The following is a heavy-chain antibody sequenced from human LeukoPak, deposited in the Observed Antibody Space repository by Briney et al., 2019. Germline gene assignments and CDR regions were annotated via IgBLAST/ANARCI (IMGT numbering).Heavy chain of an antibody. CDR2: IYDGGST. CDR1: GGSVNSYY. D-gene: IGHD5-12*01. Sequence: PSETLFLTCTVSGGSVNSYYLSWIRQPAGKTLEWIGRIYDGGSTNYNPFPKSRVTMSVDTSKNQISVKLKSVTAADTAVYYCARLSGYGLHYYYHMDVWGKGTTVTVSS. CDR3: ARLSGYGLHYYYHMDV. J-gene: IGHJ6*03. V-gene: IGHV4-4*07.